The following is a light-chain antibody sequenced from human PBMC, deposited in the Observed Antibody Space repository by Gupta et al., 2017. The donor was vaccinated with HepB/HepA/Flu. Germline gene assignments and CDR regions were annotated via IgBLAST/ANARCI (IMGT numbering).Light chain of an antibody. Sequence: DIVMTQAPDSLSVSLGERDTSNCKSSQNLLYSSSNKNNLTWYQQKPGQPPKLLIYWASTRNSGVPERFNASGSGTDFTLTISSLQAEDVAVYYCQQYYASPRTFGQGTKVEIK. V-gene: IGKV4-1*01. CDR2: WAS. CDR3: QQYYASPRT. CDR1: QNLLYSSSNKNN. J-gene: IGKJ1*01.